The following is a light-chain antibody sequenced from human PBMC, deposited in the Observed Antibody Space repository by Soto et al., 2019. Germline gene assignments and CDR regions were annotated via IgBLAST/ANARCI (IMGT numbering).Light chain of an antibody. CDR2: DVS. CDR1: SSDVGGYNY. CDR3: CSYAGSYTSYV. Sequence: QSVLTQPRSVSGSPGQSVTISCTGTSSDVGGYNYVSWYQQHPGKAPKLMIYDVSKRPSGVPDRFSGSKSGNTAYLTISSLQAEDEADYYCCSYAGSYTSYVFGTGTKVTVL. J-gene: IGLJ1*01. V-gene: IGLV2-11*01.